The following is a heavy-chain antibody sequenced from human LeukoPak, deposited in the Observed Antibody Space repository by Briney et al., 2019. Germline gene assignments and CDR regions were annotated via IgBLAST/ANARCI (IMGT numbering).Heavy chain of an antibody. J-gene: IGHJ4*02. Sequence: PGESLKISCKGSGYSFTSYWIGWVRQMPGKGLEWMGIIYPGDSDTRYSPSFQGQVTISADKSISTAYLQWSSLKASDTAMYYCARQWRGTVRGVPFDYWGQGTLVTVSS. V-gene: IGHV5-51*01. CDR2: IYPGDSDT. CDR3: ARQWRGTVRGVPFDY. CDR1: GYSFTSYW. D-gene: IGHD3-10*01.